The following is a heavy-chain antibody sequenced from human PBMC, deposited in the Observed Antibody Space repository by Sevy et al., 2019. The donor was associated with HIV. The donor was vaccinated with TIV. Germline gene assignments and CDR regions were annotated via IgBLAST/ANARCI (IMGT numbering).Heavy chain of an antibody. D-gene: IGHD2-2*01. Sequence: ASVKVSCKASGYTFTGYCMHWMRQAPGQGLEWMGRINPNSGGTNYAQKFQGRVTMTRDTSISTAYMELSRLRSDDTAVYYCARDFLYCSSTSCYEGYYYYYGMDVWGQGTTVTVSS. V-gene: IGHV1-2*06. CDR2: INPNSGGT. J-gene: IGHJ6*02. CDR1: GYTFTGYC. CDR3: ARDFLYCSSTSCYEGYYYYYGMDV.